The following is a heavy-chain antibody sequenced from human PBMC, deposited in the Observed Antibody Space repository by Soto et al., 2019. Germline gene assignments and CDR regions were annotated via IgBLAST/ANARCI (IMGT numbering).Heavy chain of an antibody. D-gene: IGHD2-15*01. CDR1: GGTFSSYA. CDR3: ARRLDCSGGGCYPGAWFDP. Sequence: QVQLVQSGAEVKKPGSSVKVSCKASGGTFSSYAISWVRQAPGQGLEWMGGIIPIFGTANYAQKFQGRVTITADKSTSTAYMELSSLRSEDTAVYYCARRLDCSGGGCYPGAWFDPWGQGTLVTVSS. CDR2: IIPIFGTA. J-gene: IGHJ5*02. V-gene: IGHV1-69*06.